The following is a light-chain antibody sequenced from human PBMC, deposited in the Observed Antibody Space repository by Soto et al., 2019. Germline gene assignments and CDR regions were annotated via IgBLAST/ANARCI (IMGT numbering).Light chain of an antibody. CDR1: QSVSSN. CDR3: QKYNNWPPLT. V-gene: IGKV3-15*01. J-gene: IGKJ5*01. Sequence: EIVMTQSPATLSVSPGERATLSCRASQSVSSNLAWYQQKPGQAPRLLIYGASNRATGIPARFSGSGSGTEFTLTISRLQSEDFAVYYCQKYNNWPPLTFGQGTRLEIK. CDR2: GAS.